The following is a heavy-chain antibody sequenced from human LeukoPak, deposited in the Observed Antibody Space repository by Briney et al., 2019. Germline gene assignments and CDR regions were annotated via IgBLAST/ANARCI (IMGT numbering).Heavy chain of an antibody. J-gene: IGHJ4*02. Sequence: PGRSLTLSCAASGVTVSSSYMGWVRQAPRKGLEWVSVINSDGTTYYADSVKGRFTASRDPSKNTLSLQMSSLRVEDTAVYYCTRDSTTWARSGYWGQGTRVTVSS. CDR2: INSDGTT. CDR3: TRDSTTWARSGY. D-gene: IGHD2/OR15-2a*01. CDR1: GVTVSSSY. V-gene: IGHV3-66*01.